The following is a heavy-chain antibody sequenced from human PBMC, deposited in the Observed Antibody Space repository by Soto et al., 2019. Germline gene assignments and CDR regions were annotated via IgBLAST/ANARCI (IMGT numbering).Heavy chain of an antibody. CDR3: ARVLYSYSSGWHKHDNWFDP. CDR2: IYYSGST. D-gene: IGHD6-19*01. Sequence: PSETLSLTCTVSGGSVSSGSYYWSWIRQPPGKGLERIGYIYYSGSTNYNPSLKSRVTISVDTSKNQFSLKLSSVTAADTAVYHCARVLYSYSSGWHKHDNWFDPWGQGTLVTVSS. CDR1: GGSVSSGSYY. V-gene: IGHV4-61*01. J-gene: IGHJ5*02.